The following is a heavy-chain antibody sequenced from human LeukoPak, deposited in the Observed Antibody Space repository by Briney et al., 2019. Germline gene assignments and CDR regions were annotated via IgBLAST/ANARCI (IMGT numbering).Heavy chain of an antibody. CDR1: GYTFTGYY. V-gene: IGHV1-46*01. D-gene: IGHD1-26*01. CDR3: ARDGGQVGATGPFDY. J-gene: IGHJ4*02. CDR2: INPSGGST. Sequence: ASVKVSCKASGYTFTGYYMHWVRQAPGQGLEWMGTINPSGGSTNYAQKFQGRLTMTRDMSTSTVYMELSSLRSEDTAVYYCARDGGQVGATGPFDYWGQGTLVTVSS.